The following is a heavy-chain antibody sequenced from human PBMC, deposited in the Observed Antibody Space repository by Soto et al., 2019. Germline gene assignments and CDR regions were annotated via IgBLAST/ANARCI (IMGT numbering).Heavy chain of an antibody. Sequence: PSETLSLTCTVSGGSISSGGYYWSWIRQHPGKGLEWIGYIYYSGSTYYNPSLKSRVTISVDTSKNQFSLKLSSVTAADTAVYYCARERLDSSGYRRAFDIWGQGTMVTVSS. CDR1: GGSISSGGYY. J-gene: IGHJ3*02. CDR2: IYYSGST. V-gene: IGHV4-31*03. D-gene: IGHD3-22*01. CDR3: ARERLDSSGYRRAFDI.